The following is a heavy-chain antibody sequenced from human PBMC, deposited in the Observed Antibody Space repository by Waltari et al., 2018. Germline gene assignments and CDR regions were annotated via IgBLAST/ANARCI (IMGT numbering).Heavy chain of an antibody. CDR1: GGSLISYY. Sequence: QVQLQESGPGLVKPSETLSLTCTVSGGSLISYYWSWIRQPAGKGLEWIGRIYPGATPYYKPSLQTRIMMSVDTSQNQFSLKLSSVTAADTAVYYCARIYGSGTFIYMDVWGKGTTVTVSS. CDR3: ARIYGSGTFIYMDV. D-gene: IGHD3-10*01. CDR2: IYPGATP. V-gene: IGHV4-4*07. J-gene: IGHJ6*03.